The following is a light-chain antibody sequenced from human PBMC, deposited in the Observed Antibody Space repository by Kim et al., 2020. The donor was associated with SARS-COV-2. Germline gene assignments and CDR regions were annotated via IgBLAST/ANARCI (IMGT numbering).Light chain of an antibody. CDR3: AAWDDSLNGFVV. Sequence: ELTQPPSASGTPGQRVTISCSGSSSNIGSNTVNWYQQLPGTAPKLLIYSNNQRPSGVPDRFSGSKSGTSASLAISGLQSEDEADYYCAAWDDSLNGFVVFGGGTQLTVL. J-gene: IGLJ2*01. CDR2: SNN. V-gene: IGLV1-44*01. CDR1: SSNIGSNT.